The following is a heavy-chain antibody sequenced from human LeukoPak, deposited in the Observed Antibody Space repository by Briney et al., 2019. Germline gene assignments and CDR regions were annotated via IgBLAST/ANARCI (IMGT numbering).Heavy chain of an antibody. J-gene: IGHJ4*02. V-gene: IGHV3-23*01. Sequence: GGSLRLSCAASGFTFSTLAMSWVRQAPGKGLEWVSSINGRGDDTDYADSVKGRFTISRDNSKNTLYLQLDSLRLNDTAIFYCAKHRRSSLVTTYFDAWGQGILVAVSS. D-gene: IGHD2-21*02. CDR1: GFTFSTLA. CDR3: AKHRRSSLVTTYFDA. CDR2: INGRGDDT.